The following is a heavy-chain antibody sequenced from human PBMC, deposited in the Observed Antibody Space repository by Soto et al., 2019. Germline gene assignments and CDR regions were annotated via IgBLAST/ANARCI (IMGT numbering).Heavy chain of an antibody. CDR3: AKESGYYFDS. Sequence: EVQLLESGGGLVQPGGSLRLSCAASGFTFSSYAMTWVRQAPGRGLDWVSTISSSGGYTYYADSVKGRLTISRDNSKDTLYLQMNSLRAEDTAVYYCAKESGYYFDSWGQGTLVTVSS. V-gene: IGHV3-23*01. J-gene: IGHJ4*02. CDR2: ISSSGGYT. CDR1: GFTFSSYA. D-gene: IGHD6-25*01.